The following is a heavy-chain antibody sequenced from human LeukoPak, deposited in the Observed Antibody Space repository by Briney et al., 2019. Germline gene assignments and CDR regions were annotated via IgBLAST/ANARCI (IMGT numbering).Heavy chain of an antibody. V-gene: IGHV3-9*01. CDR3: ANIVGATSRDAFDI. CDR2: ISWNSGSI. D-gene: IGHD1-26*01. CDR1: GFTFDDYA. Sequence: GGSLRLSCAASGFTFDDYAMHWVRQAPGKGLEWVSGISWNSGSIGYADSVKGRFTISRDNAKNSLYLQMNSLRAEDTALYYCANIVGATSRDAFDIWGQGTMVTVSS. J-gene: IGHJ3*02.